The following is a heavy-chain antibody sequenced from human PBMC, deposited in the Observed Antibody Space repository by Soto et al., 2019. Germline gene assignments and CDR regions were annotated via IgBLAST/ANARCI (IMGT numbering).Heavy chain of an antibody. CDR3: AHKGGRGAGMDV. J-gene: IGHJ6*02. V-gene: IGHV2-5*02. Sequence: QITLKESGPPLVKPTQTLTLTCTFSGFSLSTNRVGVGWIRQPPGKALEWLALIYWDEDKRYSPSLNNRLTITKDTSTNEVVLTMTNMDPVDTGTYYCAHKGGRGAGMDVWGQGTTVTVSS. CDR2: IYWDEDK. CDR1: GFSLSTNRVG. D-gene: IGHD2-15*01.